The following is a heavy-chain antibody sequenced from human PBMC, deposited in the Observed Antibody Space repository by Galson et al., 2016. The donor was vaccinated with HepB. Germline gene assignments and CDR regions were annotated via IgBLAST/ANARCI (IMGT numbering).Heavy chain of an antibody. Sequence: SCKASGYIFTTYSLHWVRQAPGQRLEWMGWIRGDNGNTASSQKFQDRVTITRDTSATTVYIELSGLTPEDTAVYYCAARSGNNPPYSLDYWGQGTLVIVSS. D-gene: IGHD2-15*01. V-gene: IGHV1-3*01. CDR2: IRGDNGNT. CDR1: GYIFTTYS. J-gene: IGHJ4*02. CDR3: AARSGNNPPYSLDY.